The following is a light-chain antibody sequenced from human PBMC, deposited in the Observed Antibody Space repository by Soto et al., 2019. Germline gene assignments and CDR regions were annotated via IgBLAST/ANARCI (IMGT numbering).Light chain of an antibody. CDR1: QSVCFNSNNKNY. CDR2: WAS. CDR3: PQYYNIPPT. Sequence: DIVMTQSPDSLAVSLGERATINCKSSQSVCFNSNNKNYLAWYQQKPGQPPKLLIYWASTRESGVPDRFSGSGSGTDFTLTISSLQAEDVAVYYCPQYYNIPPTFGQGTKVEI. V-gene: IGKV4-1*01. J-gene: IGKJ1*01.